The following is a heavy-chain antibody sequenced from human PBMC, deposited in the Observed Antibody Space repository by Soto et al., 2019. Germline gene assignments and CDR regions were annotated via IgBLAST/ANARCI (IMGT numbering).Heavy chain of an antibody. CDR1: GYSFTGYW. CDR2: TYPGDSDT. D-gene: IGHD5-12*01. J-gene: IGHJ3*02. CDR3: ARPEMATQLGAFDI. V-gene: IGHV5-51*01. Sequence: GESLKISCKGSGYSFTGYWIGWVRQMPGKGLEWMGITYPGDSDTRYSPSFQGQVTISADKSISTAYLQWSSLKASDTAMYYCARPEMATQLGAFDIWGQGTMVTVSS.